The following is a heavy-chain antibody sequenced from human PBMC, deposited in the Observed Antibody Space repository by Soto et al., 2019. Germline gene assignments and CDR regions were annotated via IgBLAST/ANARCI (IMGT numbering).Heavy chain of an antibody. J-gene: IGHJ2*01. V-gene: IGHV4-59*01. CDR1: GGSISSYY. CDR3: ARFNWYFDL. Sequence: QVQLQESGPGLVKPSETLSLTCTVSGGSISSYYWSWIRQPPGKGLEWIGYIYYRGSTNYNPSLKSRVTISVDTSKYQFSLKLSSVTAADTAMYYCARFNWYFDLWGRGTLVTVSS. CDR2: IYYRGST.